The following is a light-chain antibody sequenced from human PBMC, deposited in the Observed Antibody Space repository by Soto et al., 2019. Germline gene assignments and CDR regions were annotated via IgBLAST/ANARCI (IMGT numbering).Light chain of an antibody. CDR2: GAS. Sequence: EIVMTQSPATLSVSPGERATLSCRASQSVSSNLAWYQHKPGQAPRLLIYGASTRTTGIPARFSGSGSGTEFTLTISNLQAEDFAVYYCQQYKKWPPITFGQGTRLEI. J-gene: IGKJ5*01. CDR3: QQYKKWPPIT. V-gene: IGKV3D-15*01. CDR1: QSVSSN.